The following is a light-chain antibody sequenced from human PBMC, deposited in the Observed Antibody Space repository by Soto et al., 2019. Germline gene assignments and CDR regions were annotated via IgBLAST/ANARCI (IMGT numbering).Light chain of an antibody. V-gene: IGKV3-20*01. CDR2: DAS. Sequence: EIALTQSPGTLSLSPGERASLPCRASQSVSTNFLAWYQQKPGQAPRLLIYDASSRAPGIPDRFSGSGSGTDFTLTISRLEPEDFAVYYCQHYVNSPLTFGQGTKVEIK. CDR3: QHYVNSPLT. CDR1: QSVSTNF. J-gene: IGKJ1*01.